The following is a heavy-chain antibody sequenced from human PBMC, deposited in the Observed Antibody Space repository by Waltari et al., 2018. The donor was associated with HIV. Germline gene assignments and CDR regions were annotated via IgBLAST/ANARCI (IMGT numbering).Heavy chain of an antibody. Sequence: EVRLMQSGGGLVQPGGSLRLSCAASGFTVSTNYIRWVRQAPGKGLEWVSIIYRGGTSYYADSVKGRFTISRDTSNNTVSLQMNSLRAEDTAMYYCAGAPTVTTNLEYWGQGVLVSVSP. J-gene: IGHJ4*02. V-gene: IGHV3-66*01. CDR3: AGAPTVTTNLEY. D-gene: IGHD4-17*01. CDR1: GFTVSTNY. CDR2: IYRGGTS.